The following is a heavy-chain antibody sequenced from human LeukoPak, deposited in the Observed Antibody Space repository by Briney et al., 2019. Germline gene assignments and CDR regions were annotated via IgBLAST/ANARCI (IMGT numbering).Heavy chain of an antibody. CDR2: IYSGGST. Sequence: GGSLRLSCAASGFIVSSNYMSWVRQAPGKGLEWVSVIYSGGSTYYADSVKGRFTISRDNSKNTLYLQMNSLRAEVTAVYYCATAVPGSYSFDYWGQGTLVTVSS. D-gene: IGHD6-19*01. CDR1: GFIVSSNY. CDR3: ATAVPGSYSFDY. J-gene: IGHJ4*02. V-gene: IGHV3-53*01.